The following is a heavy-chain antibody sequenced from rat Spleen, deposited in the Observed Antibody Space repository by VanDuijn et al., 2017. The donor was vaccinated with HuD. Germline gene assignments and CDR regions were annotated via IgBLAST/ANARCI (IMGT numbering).Heavy chain of an antibody. Sequence: EVQLVESGGGLVQPGRSLKLSCAASGFTFSNYGMAWVRQTPTKGLEWVASINTGGGNTYYRDSVKGRFTISRDNAKSSLYLQMDSLRSEDTATYYCTTRTRGTFDYWGQGVMVTVSS. CDR3: TTRTRGTFDY. V-gene: IGHV5S13*01. CDR2: INTGGGNT. J-gene: IGHJ2*01. D-gene: IGHD4-3*01. CDR1: GFTFSNYG.